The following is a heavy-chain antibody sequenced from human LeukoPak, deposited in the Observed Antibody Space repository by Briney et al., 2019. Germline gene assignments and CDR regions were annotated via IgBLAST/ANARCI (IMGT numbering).Heavy chain of an antibody. D-gene: IGHD5/OR15-5a*01. CDR3: ARGASTGYDAFDI. CDR1: GYTFTTYG. V-gene: IGHV7-4-1*02. CDR2: INTNTGNP. J-gene: IGHJ3*02. Sequence: VSVKVSCKASGYTFTTYGISWVRQAPGQGLEWMGWINTNTGNPTYAQGFTGRFVFSLDTSVSTAYLQISSLKAEDTAVYYCARGASTGYDAFDIWGQGTMVTVSS.